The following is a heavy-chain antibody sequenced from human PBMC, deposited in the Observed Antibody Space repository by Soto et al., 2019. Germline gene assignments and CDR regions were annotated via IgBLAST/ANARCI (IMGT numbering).Heavy chain of an antibody. V-gene: IGHV3-30-3*01. D-gene: IGHD6-6*01. Sequence: QVQLVESGGGVVQPGRSLRLSCAASGFTFSSYAMHWVRQAPGKGLEWVAVISYDGSNKYYADPVKGRFTISRDNSKNTLYLQMNSLRAEDTAVYYCARDRIAARPSGFDYWGQGTLVTVSS. CDR1: GFTFSSYA. CDR2: ISYDGSNK. CDR3: ARDRIAARPSGFDY. J-gene: IGHJ4*02.